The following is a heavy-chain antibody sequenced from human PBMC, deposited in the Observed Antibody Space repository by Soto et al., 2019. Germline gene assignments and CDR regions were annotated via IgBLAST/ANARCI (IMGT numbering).Heavy chain of an antibody. D-gene: IGHD2-21*01. J-gene: IGHJ6*02. CDR3: ARDLSILHTNFGMYV. Sequence: SETLSLTCTVSGGSISSGGYYWSWIRQHPGKGLEWIGYIYYSGSTYYNPSLKSRVTISVDTSKNQFSPKLSSVTAADTAVYYCARDLSILHTNFGMYVWGQGTTGTVSS. CDR2: IYYSGST. CDR1: GGSISSGGYY. V-gene: IGHV4-31*03.